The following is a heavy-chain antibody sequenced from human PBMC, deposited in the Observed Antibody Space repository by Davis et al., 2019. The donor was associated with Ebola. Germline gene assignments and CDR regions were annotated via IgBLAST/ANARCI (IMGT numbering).Heavy chain of an antibody. V-gene: IGHV4-34*01. J-gene: IGHJ4*02. CDR2: INHSGST. CDR1: GGSFSGYY. CDR3: ARVIVATIKDY. Sequence: GSLRLSCAVYGGSFSGYYWSWIRQPPGKGLEWIGEINHSGSTNYNPSLKSRVTISVDTSKNQFSLKLSSVTAADTAVYYCARVIVATIKDYWGQGTLVTVSS. D-gene: IGHD5-12*01.